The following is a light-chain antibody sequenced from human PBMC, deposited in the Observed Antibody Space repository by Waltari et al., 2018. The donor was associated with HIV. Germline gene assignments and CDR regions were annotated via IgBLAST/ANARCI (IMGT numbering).Light chain of an antibody. CDR1: SSNIGNNI. CDR2: NHE. CDR3: SSWDDSLNGRV. Sequence: QSVLTQPPSASGTPGQRATISCSGSSSNIGNNIVNWYPQFPGTAPKVLIYNHEQPPSGVPDRFSVSKSGTSASLAISWLQSEDEADYYCSSWDDSLNGRVFGGGTRLTVL. J-gene: IGLJ3*02. V-gene: IGLV1-44*01.